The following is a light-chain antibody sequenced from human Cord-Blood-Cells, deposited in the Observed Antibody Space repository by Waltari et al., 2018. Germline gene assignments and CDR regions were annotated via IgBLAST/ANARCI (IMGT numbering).Light chain of an antibody. J-gene: IGKJ1*01. CDR2: AAS. CDR3: QKYNSAPRT. CDR1: PGISNY. V-gene: IGKV1-27*01. Sequence: EIKMTQPPPSLPESVGDRVTNTCRAIPGISNYLAWYQQKPGKVPKLLIYAASTLQSGVPSRFSGSGSGTDFTLTISSLQPEDVATYYCQKYNSAPRTFGQGTKVEIK.